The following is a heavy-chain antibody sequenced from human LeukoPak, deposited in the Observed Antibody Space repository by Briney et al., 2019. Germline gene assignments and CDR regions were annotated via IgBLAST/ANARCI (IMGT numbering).Heavy chain of an antibody. J-gene: IGHJ4*02. V-gene: IGHV3-48*04. CDR1: GFTVSSNY. CDR2: ITSDTRTI. Sequence: GGSLRLSCAVSGFTVSSNYMSWVRQAPGKGLEWISYITSDTRTIHYADSVRGRFTISRDNAKKSSYLQMNSLRADDTAVYYCARSVEGHFDYWDQGTLVTVS. D-gene: IGHD1-1*01. CDR3: ARSVEGHFDY.